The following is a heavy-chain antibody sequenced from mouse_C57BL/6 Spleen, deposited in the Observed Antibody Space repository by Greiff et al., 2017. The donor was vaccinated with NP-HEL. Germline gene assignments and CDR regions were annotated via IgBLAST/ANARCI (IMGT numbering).Heavy chain of an antibody. Sequence: EVKLMESGGGLVKPGGSLKLSCAASGFTFSSYAMSWVRQTPEKRLEWVATISDGGSYTYYPDNVKGRFTISRDNAKNNLYLQMSHLKSEDTAMYYCARDGVLRGRAMDYWGQGTSVTVSS. V-gene: IGHV5-4*01. CDR2: ISDGGSYT. CDR1: GFTFSSYA. CDR3: ARDGVLRGRAMDY. J-gene: IGHJ4*01. D-gene: IGHD1-1*01.